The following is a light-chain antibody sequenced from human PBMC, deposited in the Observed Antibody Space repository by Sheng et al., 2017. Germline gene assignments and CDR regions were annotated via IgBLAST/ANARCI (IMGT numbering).Light chain of an antibody. V-gene: IGKV1-33*01. J-gene: IGKJ1*01. CDR2: DAS. CDR3: QQRT. CDR1: QDISNY. Sequence: DIQMTQSPSSLSASVGDRVTITCQASQDISNYLNWYQQKPGKAPKLLIYDASNLETGVPSRFSGSGSGTDFTFTISSLQPEDIATYYCQQRTFGQGTEGGN.